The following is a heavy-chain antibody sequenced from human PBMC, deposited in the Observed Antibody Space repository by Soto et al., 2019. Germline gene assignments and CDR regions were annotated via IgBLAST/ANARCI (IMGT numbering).Heavy chain of an antibody. Sequence: PGGSLRLSCVASEFPFTAAWMSWVRQAPGKGLEWVGRILSKSDGGTTDYAAPVKGRFTVSRDDSKNTLYLQMNSLKTEDTAVYYCTTDFAPYYDFWSGYSLDYWGQGTLVTVSS. CDR3: TTDFAPYYDFWSGYSLDY. D-gene: IGHD3-3*01. CDR2: ILSKSDGGTT. J-gene: IGHJ4*02. CDR1: EFPFTAAW. V-gene: IGHV3-15*01.